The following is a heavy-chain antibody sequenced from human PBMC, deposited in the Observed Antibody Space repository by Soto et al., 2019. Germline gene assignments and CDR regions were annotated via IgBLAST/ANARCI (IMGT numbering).Heavy chain of an antibody. CDR2: IRSKDNSYAT. D-gene: IGHD3-16*02. V-gene: IGHV3-73*02. Sequence: EVQLVESGGGLVQPGGSLKLPCAASWFTFSVSAMHWVRQASGKGLEWVGRIRSKDNSYATTYAAAVKGRFTISRDDSKKTAYLQMNCLKTEDTAVYYFTGYTTDFDYWVQGTLFNVFS. J-gene: IGHJ4*02. CDR1: WFTFSVSA. CDR3: TGYTTDFDY.